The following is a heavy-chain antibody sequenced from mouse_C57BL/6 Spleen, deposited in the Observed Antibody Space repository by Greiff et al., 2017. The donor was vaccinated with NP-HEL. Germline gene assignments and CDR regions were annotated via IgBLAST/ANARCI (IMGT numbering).Heavy chain of an antibody. V-gene: IGHV1-18*01. CDR1: GSTFTDSN. CDR2: INPNNGGT. J-gene: IGHJ1*03. Sequence: EVQLQQPGPGLVKPGAPVKIPCKAPGSTFTDSNMDWVKQSHGKSLEWIGDINPNNGGTIYNQKFKGKATLTVDKSSSTAYMEPRSLTSEDTAVYYCAGGGGYYWYFEVWGTGTTVTVCS. CDR3: AGGGGYYWYFEV. D-gene: IGHD1-1*02.